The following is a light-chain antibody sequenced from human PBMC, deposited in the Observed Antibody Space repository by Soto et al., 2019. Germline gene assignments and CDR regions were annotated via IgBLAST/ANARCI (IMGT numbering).Light chain of an antibody. Sequence: QSALRHPPSVSWAPGHRVTISCTGSSANIGAAYNVDWYQQLPGTAPKLLIYGNNNRPSGVPARFSGSKSGTSASLAIAGLQAEDERDYYCQSYDSSLSGYVFGTGTKVTVL. CDR2: GNN. CDR3: QSYDSSLSGYV. V-gene: IGLV1-40*01. CDR1: SANIGAAYN. J-gene: IGLJ1*01.